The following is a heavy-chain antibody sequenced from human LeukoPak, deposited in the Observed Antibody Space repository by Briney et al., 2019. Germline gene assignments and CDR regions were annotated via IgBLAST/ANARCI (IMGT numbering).Heavy chain of an antibody. CDR2: LGRSGEYK. CDR3: VKDRPCGTCMPIDA. D-gene: IGHD2-2*01. J-gene: IGHJ6*02. CDR1: GFTFTTYL. Sequence: GGSLRLSCAASGFTFTTYLMIWVRQVAAKGVEGVSGLGRSGEYKYYADSLKDRFTISRDNTKDMVFLQMNSLRAEDTAIYYCVKDRPCGTCMPIDAWGQGTTV. V-gene: IGHV3-23*01.